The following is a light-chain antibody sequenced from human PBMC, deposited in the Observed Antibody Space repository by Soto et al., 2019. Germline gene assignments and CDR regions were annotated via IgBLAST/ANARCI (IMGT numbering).Light chain of an antibody. CDR1: SSDVGGYNY. CDR3: SSYAGSIWV. V-gene: IGLV2-8*01. Sequence: QSALTQPPSASGSPGQSVTISCTGTSSDVGGYNYVSWYQQNPGKAPKLMIYEVSKRPSGVPDRFSGSKSGNTASLTVSGLRAEDEADYYCSSYAGSIWVFGGGTKLTVL. J-gene: IGLJ3*02. CDR2: EVS.